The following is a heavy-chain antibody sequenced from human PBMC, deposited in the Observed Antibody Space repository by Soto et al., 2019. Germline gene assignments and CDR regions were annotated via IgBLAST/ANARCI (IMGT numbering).Heavy chain of an antibody. Sequence: QLQLQESGPVLVKPSDTLALTCTVSDGSINTSDYFWGWIRQPPGKGLEWIGGVYYTGTTSYNPALKSRLTISADTSKNQFSLRLSSVTAADTAVYYCARLYRAHSTGTPGIDHWGQGALVTVSS. J-gene: IGHJ4*02. CDR3: ARLYRAHSTGTPGIDH. CDR2: VYYTGTT. CDR1: DGSINTSDYF. D-gene: IGHD1-1*01. V-gene: IGHV4-39*01.